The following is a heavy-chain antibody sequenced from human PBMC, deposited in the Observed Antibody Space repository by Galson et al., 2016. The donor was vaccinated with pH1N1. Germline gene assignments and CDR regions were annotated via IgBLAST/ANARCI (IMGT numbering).Heavy chain of an antibody. CDR3: AREYSLGELGDWFDS. CDR2: IIPVFGTA. J-gene: IGHJ5*01. V-gene: IGHV1-69*05. D-gene: IGHD1-26*01. Sequence: SVKVSCKASGGSFISHAITWVRQAPGQGLEWMGGIIPVFGTANYAQKFQGRVSITTDESTSTAYMELSSLRSEDTAVYYCAREYSLGELGDWFDSWGQGTLVNVSS. CDR1: GGSFISHA.